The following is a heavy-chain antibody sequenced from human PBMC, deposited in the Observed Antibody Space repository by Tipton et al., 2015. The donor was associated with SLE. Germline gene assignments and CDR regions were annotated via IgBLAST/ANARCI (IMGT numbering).Heavy chain of an antibody. Sequence: TLSLTCTVSGGSISSHYWSWIRQPPGKGLEWIGYIYYSGSTNYNPSLKSRVTISVDTSKNQFSLKLSSVTAADTAVYYCARDRSRDGYNFDAFDTWGQGTMVTVSS. CDR2: IYYSGST. V-gene: IGHV4-59*11. CDR3: ARDRSRDGYNFDAFDT. CDR1: GGSISSHY. J-gene: IGHJ3*02. D-gene: IGHD5-24*01.